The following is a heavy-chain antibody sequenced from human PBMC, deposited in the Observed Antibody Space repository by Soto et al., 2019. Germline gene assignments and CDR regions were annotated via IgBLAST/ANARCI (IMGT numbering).Heavy chain of an antibody. V-gene: IGHV3-30*18. CDR3: GKDLPGPYDY. Sequence: PGVSRSLSCAASGFSFSSSGMHWVRPAPGKGLEWVADIFYDGIKIHYADSVNGGFTISKDNSKNTVHLQMKSLRPENTAVYYCGKDLPGPYDYWGREPLVTFS. J-gene: IGHJ4*02. CDR2: IFYDGIKI. CDR1: GFSFSSSG.